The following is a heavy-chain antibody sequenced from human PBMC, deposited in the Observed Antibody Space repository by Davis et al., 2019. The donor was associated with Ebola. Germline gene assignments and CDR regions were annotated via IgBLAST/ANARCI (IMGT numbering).Heavy chain of an antibody. CDR1: GFTFSNYW. V-gene: IGHV3-74*01. J-gene: IGHJ4*02. CDR3: ARASIGRGDY. CDR2: INNDGSDT. D-gene: IGHD1-1*01. Sequence: PGGSLRLSCAASGFTFSNYWMHWVRQDPGKGLVWVSSINNDGSDTRYADSVKGRFTISRDNAKNTLYLQMNSLGAEDTAVYYCARASIGRGDYWGQGTLVTVSS.